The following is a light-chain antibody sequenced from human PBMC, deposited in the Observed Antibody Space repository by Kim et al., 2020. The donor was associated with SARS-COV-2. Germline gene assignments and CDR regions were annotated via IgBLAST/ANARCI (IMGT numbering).Light chain of an antibody. CDR2: DAS. CDR3: QQRTNWMNT. J-gene: IGKJ2*01. CDR1: QRVANY. V-gene: IGKV3-11*01. Sequence: PGERATLSCRASQRVANYFAWYQQKPGQAPRLLMYDASKRATGIPARFSGSGSGTEFTLTISSLEPDDSAVYYCQQRTNWMNTFGQGTKL.